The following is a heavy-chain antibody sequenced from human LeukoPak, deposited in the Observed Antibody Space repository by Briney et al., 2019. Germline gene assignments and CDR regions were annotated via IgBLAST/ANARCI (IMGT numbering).Heavy chain of an antibody. CDR3: ARTSVGYSSSWYGQWEAFDI. CDR1: GGSISSGSYY. J-gene: IGHJ3*02. CDR2: IYTSGST. V-gene: IGHV4-61*02. D-gene: IGHD6-13*01. Sequence: SQTLSLTCTVSGGSISSGSYYWIWIRQPDGKGLEWIGRIYTSGSTNYNPSLKSRVTISVDTSKNQFSLKLSSVTAADTAVYYCARTSVGYSSSWYGQWEAFDIWGQGTMVTVSS.